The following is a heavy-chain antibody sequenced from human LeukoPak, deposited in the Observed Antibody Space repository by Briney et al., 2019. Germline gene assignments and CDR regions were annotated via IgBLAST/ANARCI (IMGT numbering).Heavy chain of an antibody. Sequence: GGSLRLSCAASGFTLVSGYTFSTYNVSWVRQAPGKGLEWVSGISGSGDNTYYADSVKGRFTISRDNSKNTLYVQVNSLGTEDTAAYYCAKGSYYDSSGSFYFDYWGQGTLVTVSS. J-gene: IGHJ4*02. CDR3: AKGSYYDSSGSFYFDY. CDR1: GFTLVSGYTFSTYN. CDR2: ISGSGDNT. D-gene: IGHD3-22*01. V-gene: IGHV3-23*01.